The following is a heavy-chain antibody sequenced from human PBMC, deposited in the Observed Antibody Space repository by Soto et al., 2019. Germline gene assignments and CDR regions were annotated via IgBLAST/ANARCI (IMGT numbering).Heavy chain of an antibody. Sequence: ASVKVSCKASGYTFTSYAMHWVRQAPGQRLEWMGWINAGNGNTKYSQKFQGRVTITRDTSASTAYMELGSLRSEGTAVYYCIVLLWFGELLGAPVNWGQGTLVTVSS. D-gene: IGHD3-10*01. CDR1: GYTFTSYA. J-gene: IGHJ4*02. CDR2: INAGNGNT. V-gene: IGHV1-3*01. CDR3: IVLLWFGELLGAPVN.